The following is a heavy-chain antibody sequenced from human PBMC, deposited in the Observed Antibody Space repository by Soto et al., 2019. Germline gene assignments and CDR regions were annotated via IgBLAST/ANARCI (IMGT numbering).Heavy chain of an antibody. D-gene: IGHD5-18*01. CDR1: GYTFTTYY. V-gene: IGHV1-46*01. J-gene: IGHJ6*02. CDR3: ARRAYNYANMDV. CDR2: INPSGGST. Sequence: QVQLVQSGAEVKKPGASVKVSCETSGYTFTTYYMHWVRRAPGQGLEWMGMINPSGGSTSYAQKFQGRVTMTRDTATRTIHMGLSSLRRDDTAIYYCARRAYNYANMDVWGQGTTVTVSS.